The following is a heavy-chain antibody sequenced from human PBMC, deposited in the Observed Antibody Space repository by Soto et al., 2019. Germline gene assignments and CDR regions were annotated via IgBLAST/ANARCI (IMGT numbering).Heavy chain of an antibody. J-gene: IGHJ4*02. CDR1: GGSISSNY. CDR3: ARYRREAVAGYTLDN. CDR2: VYNSGST. V-gene: IGHV4-59*01. D-gene: IGHD6-13*01. Sequence: SETLSLTCTVSGGSISSNYWSFIRQPPWKGLEWIGYVYNSGSTNYNPSLKSRVTISEDTSKSQFSLKVNSMTAADTAVYYCARYRREAVAGYTLDNWGQGILVTVSS.